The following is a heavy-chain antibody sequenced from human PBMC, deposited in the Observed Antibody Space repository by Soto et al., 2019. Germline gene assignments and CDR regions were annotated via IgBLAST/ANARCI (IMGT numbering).Heavy chain of an antibody. CDR2: ISWNSGSI. Sequence: HPGGSLRLSCAASGFTFDDYAMHWVRQAPGKGLEWVSGISWNSGSIGYADSVKGRFTISRDNAKNSLYLQMNTLRPEDSAIYYCARVAYWGPGTQVTVSS. CDR3: ARVAY. CDR1: GFTFDDYA. V-gene: IGHV3-9*01. J-gene: IGHJ4*02.